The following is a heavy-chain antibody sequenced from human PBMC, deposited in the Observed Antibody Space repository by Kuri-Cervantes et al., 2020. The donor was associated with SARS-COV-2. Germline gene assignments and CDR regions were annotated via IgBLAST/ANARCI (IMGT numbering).Heavy chain of an antibody. J-gene: IGHJ4*02. CDR2: IYYSGST. CDR1: GDSISSYY. CDR3: ARDSGITGTFDY. V-gene: IGHV4-59*01. D-gene: IGHD1-20*01. Sequence: SETLSLTCTVSGDSISSYYWSWIRQPPGKGLEWIGYIYYSGSTNYNPSLRGRATISVDTSKMQFSLRLSSVTAADTAVYYCARDSGITGTFDYWGQGTLVTVSS.